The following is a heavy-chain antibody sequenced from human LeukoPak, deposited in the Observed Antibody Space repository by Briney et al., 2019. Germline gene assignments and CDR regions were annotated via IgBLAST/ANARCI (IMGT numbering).Heavy chain of an antibody. CDR3: ARRPGIAAAGTWYFDL. CDR1: GYSFTSYW. Sequence: GESLKISCKGSGYSFTSYWIGWVRQMPGKGLEWMGIIYPGDSDTRYSPSFQGRVTISADKSIGTAYLQWSSLKASDTAMYYCARRPGIAAAGTWYFDLWGRGTLVTVSS. J-gene: IGHJ2*01. V-gene: IGHV5-51*01. D-gene: IGHD6-13*01. CDR2: IYPGDSDT.